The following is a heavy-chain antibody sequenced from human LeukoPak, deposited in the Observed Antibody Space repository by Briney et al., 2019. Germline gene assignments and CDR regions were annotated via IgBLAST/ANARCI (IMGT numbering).Heavy chain of an antibody. CDR1: GGSISSGGYY. V-gene: IGHV4-39*07. CDR2: IYYSGST. D-gene: IGHD3-16*02. Sequence: PSETLSLTCTVSGGSISSGGYYWSWIRQPPGKGLEWIGSIYYSGSTYYNPSLKSRVTISVDTSKNQFSLKLSSVTAADTAVYYCARVVRFGELSFFDYWGQGTLVTVSS. J-gene: IGHJ4*02. CDR3: ARVVRFGELSFFDY.